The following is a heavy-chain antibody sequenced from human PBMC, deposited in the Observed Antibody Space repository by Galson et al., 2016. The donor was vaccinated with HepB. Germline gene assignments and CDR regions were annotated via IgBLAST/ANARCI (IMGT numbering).Heavy chain of an antibody. CDR1: GFTFSNYA. D-gene: IGHD4-17*01. V-gene: IGHV3-30-3*01. CDR3: ARDPLRYGDRHFDY. CDR2: ISYDGSNK. Sequence: SLRLSCAASGFTFSNYAMHWVRQAPGKGLEWVAIISYDGSNKYYADSVKGRFTISRVNSKNTLYLRMNILRAEDTAVYYCARDPLRYGDRHFDYWGQGTLVTVSS. J-gene: IGHJ4*02.